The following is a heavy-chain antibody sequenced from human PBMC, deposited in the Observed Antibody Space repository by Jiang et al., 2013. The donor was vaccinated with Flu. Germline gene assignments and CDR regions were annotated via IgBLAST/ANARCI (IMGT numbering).Heavy chain of an antibody. CDR1: GGSISSYY. D-gene: IGHD5-24*01. CDR3: ARMALDAFDI. J-gene: IGHJ3*02. V-gene: IGHV4-59*01. Sequence: GSGLVKPSETLSLTCTVSGGSISSYYWSWIRQPPGKGLEWIGYIYYSGSTNYNPSLKSRVTISVDTSKNQFSLKLSSVTAADTAVYYCARMALDAFDIWGQGTMVTVSS. CDR2: IYYSGST.